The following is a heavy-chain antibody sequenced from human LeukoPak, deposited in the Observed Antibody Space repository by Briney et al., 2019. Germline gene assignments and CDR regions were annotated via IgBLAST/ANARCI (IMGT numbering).Heavy chain of an antibody. V-gene: IGHV3-23*01. Sequence: GGSLRLSCTVSGFTVSSNSMSWVRQAPGKGLEWVSDISGSGISTYYADSVKGRFTISRDNSKNTLYLQMNSLRAEDTAVYYCAKDQWSFSYFDYWGQGTLVTVSS. CDR1: GFTVSSNS. D-gene: IGHD1-26*01. J-gene: IGHJ4*02. CDR3: AKDQWSFSYFDY. CDR2: ISGSGIST.